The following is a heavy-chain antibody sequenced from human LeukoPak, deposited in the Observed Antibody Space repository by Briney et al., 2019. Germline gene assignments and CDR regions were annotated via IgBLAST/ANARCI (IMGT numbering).Heavy chain of an antibody. V-gene: IGHV3-49*04. CDR3: TRSTTEWELPRLDY. J-gene: IGHJ4*02. Sequence: GGSLRLSCTASGFTFGDYAMSWVRQAPGKGLEWVGFIRSKAYGGTTEYAASVKGRFTISRDDSKSIAYLQMNSLKTEDTAVYYCTRSTTEWELPRLDYWGQGTLVTVSS. CDR2: IRSKAYGGTT. D-gene: IGHD1-26*01. CDR1: GFTFGDYA.